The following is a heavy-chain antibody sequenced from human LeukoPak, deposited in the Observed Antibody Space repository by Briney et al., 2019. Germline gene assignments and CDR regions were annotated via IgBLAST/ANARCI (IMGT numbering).Heavy chain of an antibody. CDR2: ITSSSSHI. Sequence: GGSLRLSCAASGFTLSSYTMNWVRQAPGKGLEWVSSITSSSSHIYYADSVKGRFTISRDNAKNSLYLQMNSLGVEDTAVYFCAKVRGYYLDYWGQGTLVTVSS. CDR1: GFTLSSYT. V-gene: IGHV3-21*01. J-gene: IGHJ4*02. CDR3: AKVRGYYLDY.